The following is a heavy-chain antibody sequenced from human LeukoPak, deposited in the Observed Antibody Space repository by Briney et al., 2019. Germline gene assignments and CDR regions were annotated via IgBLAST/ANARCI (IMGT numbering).Heavy chain of an antibody. V-gene: IGHV3-30*02. CDR3: RDPFDY. CDR1: EFTFSSYG. Sequence: GGSLRLSCAASEFTFSSYGMHWVRQAPGKGLEWVAFIQYDGSDKFYGDSMKGRFTISRDNSKNTLYLQMNSLRPEDTAVYYCRDPFDYWGQGTLVTVSS. J-gene: IGHJ4*02. CDR2: IQYDGSDK.